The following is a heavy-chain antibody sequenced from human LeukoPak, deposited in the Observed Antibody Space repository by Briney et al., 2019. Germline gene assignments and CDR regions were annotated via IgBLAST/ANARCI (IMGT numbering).Heavy chain of an antibody. CDR2: INSDGSDT. J-gene: IGHJ5*02. CDR3: SKWRGTSPVGEFDP. V-gene: IGHV3-74*01. CDR1: GFTFNSYW. Sequence: GGSLRLSCAASGFTFNSYWMHWVRQAPGMGLVWVSRINSDGSDTSYADSVKGRFTISRDNAKNTLYLQMNSLRAEDTAVYYCSKWRGTSPVGEFDPWGQGTLVTVSS. D-gene: IGHD2-21*01.